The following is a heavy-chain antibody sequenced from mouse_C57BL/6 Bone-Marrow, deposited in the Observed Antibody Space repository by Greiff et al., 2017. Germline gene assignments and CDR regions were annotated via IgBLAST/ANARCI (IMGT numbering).Heavy chain of an antibody. D-gene: IGHD1-1*01. Sequence: VKLVESGPGLVAPSPSLSITCTVSGFSLTSYAISWVRQPPGKGLEWLGVIWTGGGTNYNSALTTRLGISKHNAKSQVCLKMNRLQTDDSARYFCDRSPFYGSVYFDYWGQGTTLTVSS. CDR1: GFSLTSYA. J-gene: IGHJ2*01. CDR3: DRSPFYGSVYFDY. CDR2: IWTGGGT. V-gene: IGHV2-9-1*01.